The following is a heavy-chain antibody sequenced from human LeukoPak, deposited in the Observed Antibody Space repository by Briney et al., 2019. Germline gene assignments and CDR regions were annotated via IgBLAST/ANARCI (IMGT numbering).Heavy chain of an antibody. CDR2: IYYSGST. J-gene: IGHJ4*02. V-gene: IGHV4-30-4*01. CDR3: ARAPPPYDYVWGSYRYFDY. CDR1: GGSISSGDYY. D-gene: IGHD3-16*02. Sequence: SETLSLTCTVSGGSISSGDYYWSWIRQPPGKGLEWIGYIYYSGSTYYNPSLKSRVTISVDTSKNQFSLKLSSVTAADTAVYYCARAPPPYDYVWGSYRYFDYWGQGTLVTVSS.